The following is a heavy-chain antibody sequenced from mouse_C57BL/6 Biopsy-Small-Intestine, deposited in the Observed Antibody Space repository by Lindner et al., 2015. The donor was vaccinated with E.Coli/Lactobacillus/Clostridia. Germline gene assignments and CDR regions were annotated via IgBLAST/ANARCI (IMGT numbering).Heavy chain of an antibody. CDR2: ILPGSGRT. J-gene: IGHJ1*03. Sequence: VQLQESGTELMKPGASVKLSRKATGYTFTGYWIEWVKQRPGHGLEWIGEILPGSGRTSYNEKFKGKATLTADTSSNTAYMQLSSLTTEDSAIYYCARSWNWYFDVWGTGTTVTVSS. CDR3: ARSWNWYFDV. CDR1: GYTFTGYW. V-gene: IGHV1-9*01.